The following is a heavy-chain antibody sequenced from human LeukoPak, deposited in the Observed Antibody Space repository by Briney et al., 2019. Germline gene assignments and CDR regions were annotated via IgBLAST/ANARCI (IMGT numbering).Heavy chain of an antibody. J-gene: IGHJ6*04. CDR1: GFTFSSYW. D-gene: IGHD6-13*01. Sequence: GGSLRLSCAASGFTFSSYWMHWVRQAPGKGLVWVSRINSDGSSTSYADSVKGRFTISRDNAKNTLYLQMNSLRAEDTAVYYCARASRPAHSSSPPWIHYYYGMDVWGRGTTVTVSS. V-gene: IGHV3-74*01. CDR2: INSDGSST. CDR3: ARASRPAHSSSPPWIHYYYGMDV.